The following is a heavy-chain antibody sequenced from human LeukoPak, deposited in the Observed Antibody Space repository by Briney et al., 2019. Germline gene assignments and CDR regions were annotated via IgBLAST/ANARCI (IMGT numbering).Heavy chain of an antibody. J-gene: IGHJ4*02. CDR3: ARDQGSGWYRYYFDY. V-gene: IGHV4-30-4*01. CDR2: IYYSGST. D-gene: IGHD6-19*01. Sequence: PSETLSLTCTVSGGSISSGDYYWSWIRQPPGKGLEWIGYIYYSGSTYYNPSLKSRVTISVDTSKNQFSLKLSSVTAADTAVYYCARDQGSGWYRYYFDYWGQGTLVTVSP. CDR1: GGSISSGDYY.